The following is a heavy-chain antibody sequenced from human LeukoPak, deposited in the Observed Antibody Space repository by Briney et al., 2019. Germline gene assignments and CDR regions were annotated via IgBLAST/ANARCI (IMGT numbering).Heavy chain of an antibody. Sequence: SETLSLSCTVAGDSVSSKYWNWIRQSPGRGLEWIAYIHNSGSIKYNPSLKSRVTISIDTSKNQISLRLDSVTAADTAVYFCARGDGVYQQYYYYMDVWGEGTTVTVSS. CDR1: GDSVSSKY. J-gene: IGHJ6*03. CDR3: ARGDGVYQQYYYYMDV. V-gene: IGHV4-59*02. CDR2: IHNSGSI. D-gene: IGHD4-17*01.